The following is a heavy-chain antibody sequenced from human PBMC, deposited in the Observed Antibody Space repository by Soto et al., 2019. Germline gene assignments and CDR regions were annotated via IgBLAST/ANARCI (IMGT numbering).Heavy chain of an antibody. J-gene: IGHJ6*02. CDR1: GYDYVTYA. Sequence: QAQLVQSGAEVKKPGASVNVSCKASGYDYVTYAITWVRQRPGQGLEWMGWISTLNGNTNYAQNFQGRVTMTIDTSTRIVHLELRSLRSDDTAVYYCARRVQVWLPDYYGMDVWGQGTTVTVSS. D-gene: IGHD5-18*01. CDR3: ARRVQVWLPDYYGMDV. CDR2: ISTLNGNT. V-gene: IGHV1-18*01.